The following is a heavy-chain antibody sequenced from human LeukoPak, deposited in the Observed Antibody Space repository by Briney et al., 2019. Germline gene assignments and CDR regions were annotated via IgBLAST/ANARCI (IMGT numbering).Heavy chain of an antibody. D-gene: IGHD3-3*01. V-gene: IGHV3-21*01. J-gene: IGHJ3*02. Sequence: GGSLRLSCAASGFTFSSYSMNWVNQAPGKGLEWVSSISSSSSYIYYADSVKGRFTISRDNAKNSLYLQMNSLRAEDTAVYYCARAVATIRFLEWLLDAFDIWGQGTMVTVSS. CDR1: GFTFSSYS. CDR3: ARAVATIRFLEWLLDAFDI. CDR2: ISSSSSYI.